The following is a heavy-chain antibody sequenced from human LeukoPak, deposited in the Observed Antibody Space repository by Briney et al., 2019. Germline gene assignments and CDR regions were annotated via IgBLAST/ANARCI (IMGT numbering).Heavy chain of an antibody. J-gene: IGHJ4*02. CDR3: ALGSGSGLFDY. CDR1: GYTFTSYY. V-gene: IGHV1-46*03. D-gene: IGHD3-10*01. CDR2: INPSGGST. Sequence: ASVKVSCKASGYTFTSYYMHWVRQAPGQGLEWMGIINPSGGSTNYAQKFQGRVTMTRDTSTSTVYMELSSLRSDDTAVYYCALGSGSGLFDYWGQGTLVTVSS.